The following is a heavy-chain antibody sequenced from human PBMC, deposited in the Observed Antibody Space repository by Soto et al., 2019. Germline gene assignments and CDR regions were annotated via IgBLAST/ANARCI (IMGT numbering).Heavy chain of an antibody. Sequence: QVQLVQSGAEVKEPGDSVSVSCEASGYTFTAYYIHWVRQAPGQGLEWMGWINPKFGDTTYAQDFQGIVSMTRDISISTVYMELSRLTSDDTAIYYLARNLDYYYGPGSGNGHGFWGQGTTVNVFS. CDR2: INPKFGDT. CDR1: GYTFTAYY. V-gene: IGHV1-2*02. J-gene: IGHJ6*02. CDR3: ARNLDYYYGPGSGNGHGF. D-gene: IGHD3-10*01.